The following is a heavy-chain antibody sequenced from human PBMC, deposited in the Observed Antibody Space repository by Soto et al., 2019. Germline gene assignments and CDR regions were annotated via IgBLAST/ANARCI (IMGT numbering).Heavy chain of an antibody. CDR2: INHSGST. CDR1: GGSFNGYY. V-gene: IGHV4-34*01. CDR3: ALSYSYGYDY. D-gene: IGHD5-18*01. Sequence: QVQLQQWGAGLLKPSETLSLTCAVYGGSFNGYYWSWIRQPPGKGLEWIGEINHSGSTNYNPSLKSRVTISVDTSKNQFSLKLSSVTAADTAVYYCALSYSYGYDYWGQGTLVTVSS. J-gene: IGHJ4*02.